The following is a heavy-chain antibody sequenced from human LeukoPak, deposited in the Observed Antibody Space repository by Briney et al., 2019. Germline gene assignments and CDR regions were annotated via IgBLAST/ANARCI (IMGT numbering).Heavy chain of an antibody. CDR3: ARDTHYYDSSGRDC. D-gene: IGHD3-22*01. J-gene: IGHJ4*02. CDR1: GGTFSSYA. CDR2: IIPIFGTA. Sequence: SVKVSCKASGGTFSSYAISWVRQAPGQGLEWMGGIIPIFGTANYAQKFQGRVTITADESTSTAYMELSSLRSEDTAVYYCARDTHYYDSSGRDCWGQGTLVTVSS. V-gene: IGHV1-69*13.